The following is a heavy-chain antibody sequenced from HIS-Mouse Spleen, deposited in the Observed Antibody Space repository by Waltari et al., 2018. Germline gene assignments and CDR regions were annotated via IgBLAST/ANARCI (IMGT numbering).Heavy chain of an antibody. J-gene: IGHJ2*01. CDR3: AREIPYSSSWYDWYFDL. V-gene: IGHV4-39*07. CDR2: INYSGST. CDR1: GGSIRRSRYY. Sequence: QLQLQESGPGLVKPSETLSLTCTVSGGSIRRSRYYWGWIRQPPGKGLEWIGSINYSGSTYYNPSLKSRVTISVDTSKNQFSLKLSSVTAADTAVYYCAREIPYSSSWYDWYFDLWGRGTLVTVSS. D-gene: IGHD6-13*01.